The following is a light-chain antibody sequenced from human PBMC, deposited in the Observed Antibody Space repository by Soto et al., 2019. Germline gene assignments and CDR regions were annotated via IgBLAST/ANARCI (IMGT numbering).Light chain of an antibody. J-gene: IGLJ2*01. CDR3: KNYDSSLSGVG. CDR1: SSNIGAGYD. Sequence: QSVLTQPPSVSGAPGQRVTISCTGSSSNIGAGYDVHWYQQLPGTAPKLLISGNSNRPSGVADRFSGSKSGTSASLAITVLQAEDVADYYSKNYDSSLSGVGFGGGDKMTVL. CDR2: GNS. V-gene: IGLV1-40*01.